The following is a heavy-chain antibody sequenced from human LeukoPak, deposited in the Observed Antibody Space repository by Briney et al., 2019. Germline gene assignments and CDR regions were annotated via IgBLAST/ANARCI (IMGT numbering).Heavy chain of an antibody. CDR3: ARGRRGSSGPWSWYLDL. J-gene: IGHJ2*01. D-gene: IGHD3-22*01. CDR1: GFTLTNFD. CDR2: MNSNTGNT. V-gene: IGHV1-8*01. Sequence: ASVKVSCKASGFTLTNFDISWVRQATGQGLEWMGWMNSNTGNTGYAQEFQGRVTMTRDTPIGTAYMELTNLRSEDTAVYYCARGRRGSSGPWSWYLDLWGRGTLVTASS.